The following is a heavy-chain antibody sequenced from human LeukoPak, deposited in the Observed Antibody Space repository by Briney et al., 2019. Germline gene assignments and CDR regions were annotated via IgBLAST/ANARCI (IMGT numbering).Heavy chain of an antibody. V-gene: IGHV4-39*01. J-gene: IGHJ5*02. CDR2: INYSGST. Sequence: PSETLSLTCTVSGASIVGSSYYWGWTRQPPGKGLERIGSINYSGSTHYNPSLKSRVTISVDTSKNQFFLRLSSVTATDTAVYYCAKNRSITLVRGGHGTEKNNVFDPWGQGTLVTVSS. CDR3: AKNRSITLVRGGHGTEKNNVFDP. CDR1: GASIVGSSYY. D-gene: IGHD3-10*01.